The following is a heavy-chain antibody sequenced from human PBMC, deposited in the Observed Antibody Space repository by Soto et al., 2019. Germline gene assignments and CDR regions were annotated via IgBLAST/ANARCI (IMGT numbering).Heavy chain of an antibody. J-gene: IGHJ6*02. Sequence: SETLSLTCAVSGGSISSGGYSWSWIRQPPGKGLEWIGYIYHSGSTYYNPSLKSRVTISVDRSENQFSLKLSSVTAADTAVYYCARAHYGDYGYGVDVWGQGTTVTVSS. CDR1: GGSISSGGYS. CDR3: ARAHYGDYGYGVDV. CDR2: IYHSGST. D-gene: IGHD4-17*01. V-gene: IGHV4-30-2*01.